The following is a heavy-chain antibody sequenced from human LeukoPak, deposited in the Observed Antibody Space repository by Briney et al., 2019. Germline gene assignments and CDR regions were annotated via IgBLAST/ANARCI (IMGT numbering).Heavy chain of an antibody. CDR2: IYYSGST. J-gene: IGHJ4*02. CDR3: ARVGGRWLQIDY. D-gene: IGHD5-24*01. V-gene: IGHV4-59*01. Sequence: PSETLSLTCSVSDGSINSYYWNWIRRPPGKGLEWIGYIYYSGSTNYNPSLKSRVTISVDTSKNQFSLKLSSVTAADTAVYYCARVGGRWLQIDYWGQGTLVTVSS. CDR1: DGSINSYY.